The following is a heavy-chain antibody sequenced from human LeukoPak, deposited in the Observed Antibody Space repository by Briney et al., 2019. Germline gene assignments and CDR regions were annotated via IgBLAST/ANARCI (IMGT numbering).Heavy chain of an antibody. J-gene: IGHJ4*02. CDR1: GFTFTSSA. CDR2: IVVGSGNT. D-gene: IGHD5-12*01. Sequence: GTSVTVSFKASGFTFTSSAMQWVRQARGQRLEWIGWIVVGSGNTNYAQKFQERVTITRDMSTSTAYMELSSLRSEDTAVYYCAAVIGYSGYGTGYWGQGTLVTVSS. CDR3: AAVIGYSGYGTGY. V-gene: IGHV1-58*02.